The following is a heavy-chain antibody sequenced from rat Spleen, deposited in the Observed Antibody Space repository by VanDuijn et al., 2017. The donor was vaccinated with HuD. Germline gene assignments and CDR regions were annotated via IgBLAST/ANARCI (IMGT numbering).Heavy chain of an antibody. J-gene: IGHJ2*01. CDR1: GYSITSAYR. V-gene: IGHV3-3*01. D-gene: IGHD4-2*01. CDR3: TREYWVFDY. CDR2: INSAGNT. Sequence: EVQLQESGPGLVKPSQSLSLTCSVTGYSITSAYRWNWIRKFPGNKLEWMGYINSAGNTLYNPSLKNRISITRDTSKNQFFLQMNSLRSEDTATYYCTREYWVFDYWGQGVMVTVSS.